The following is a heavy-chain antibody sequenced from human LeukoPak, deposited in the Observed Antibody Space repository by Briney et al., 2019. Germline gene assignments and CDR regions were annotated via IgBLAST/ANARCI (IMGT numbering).Heavy chain of an antibody. D-gene: IGHD3-22*01. J-gene: IGHJ6*02. V-gene: IGHV4-34*01. CDR3: AGDRVDSSGYYYYYGMDV. CDR2: INHSGST. CDR1: GGSFSGYY. Sequence: PSETLSLTCAVYGGSFSGYYWSWIRQPPGKGLEWIGEINHSGSTNYNPSLKSRVTISVDTSKNQFSLKLSSVTAADTAVYYCAGDRVDSSGYYYYYGMDVWGQGTTVTVSS.